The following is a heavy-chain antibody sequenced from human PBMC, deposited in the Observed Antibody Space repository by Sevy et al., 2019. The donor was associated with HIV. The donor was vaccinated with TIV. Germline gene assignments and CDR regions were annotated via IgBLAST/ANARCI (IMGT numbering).Heavy chain of an antibody. CDR1: GITFSTSG. V-gene: IGHV3-30*18. D-gene: IGHD3-9*01. Sequence: LRLSCVVSGITFSTSGMHWVRQAPGKGLEWVAVISYHGRDKFYADSVKGRSTISRDNSKNILYLQMISLRAEDTAVYYCAKDFTGYNGMDVWGQGTMVTVSS. CDR3: AKDFTGYNGMDV. CDR2: ISYHGRDK. J-gene: IGHJ6*02.